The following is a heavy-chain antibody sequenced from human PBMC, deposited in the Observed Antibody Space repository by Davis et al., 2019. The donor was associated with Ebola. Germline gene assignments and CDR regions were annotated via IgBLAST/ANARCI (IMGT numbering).Heavy chain of an antibody. CDR1: GGSISSASYF. CDR3: ARRVGGTSNFDS. V-gene: IGHV4-61*09. Sequence: SETLSLTCTVSGGSISSASYFWTWIRQPAGKGLEWIGHISTSGSTNSNPSLKSRLTISVDTSKNHFSLRVDSVTAADTAVYYCARRVGGTSNFDSWGQGTLVTVSS. D-gene: IGHD1-26*01. CDR2: ISTSGST. J-gene: IGHJ4*02.